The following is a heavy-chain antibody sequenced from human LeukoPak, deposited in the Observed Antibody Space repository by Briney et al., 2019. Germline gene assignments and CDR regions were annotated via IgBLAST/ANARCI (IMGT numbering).Heavy chain of an antibody. CDR1: GFTFSSYA. V-gene: IGHV3-23*01. Sequence: ESLRLSCAASGFTFSSYAMNWVRQAPGKGLEWLSTISSSAVTTFDADSVKGRFTISRDDSKNTLYLQLHSLTAEDTAVYYCAKSNGNYRGSFDYWGQGALVTVSS. J-gene: IGHJ4*02. CDR2: ISSSAVTT. CDR3: AKSNGNYRGSFDY. D-gene: IGHD1-7*01.